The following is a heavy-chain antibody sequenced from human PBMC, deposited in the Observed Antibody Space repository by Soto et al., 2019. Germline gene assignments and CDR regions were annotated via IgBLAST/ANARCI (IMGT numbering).Heavy chain of an antibody. D-gene: IGHD1-26*01. CDR2: IWYDGSNK. V-gene: IGHV3-33*01. CDR1: GFTFSSYG. Sequence: GGSLRLSCAASGFTFSSYGMHWVRQAPGKGLEWVAVIWYDGSNKYYADSVKGRFTISRDNSKNTLYLQMSSLRAEDTAVYYCARDRSRWEPDYFDYWGQGTLVTVPS. CDR3: ARDRSRWEPDYFDY. J-gene: IGHJ4*02.